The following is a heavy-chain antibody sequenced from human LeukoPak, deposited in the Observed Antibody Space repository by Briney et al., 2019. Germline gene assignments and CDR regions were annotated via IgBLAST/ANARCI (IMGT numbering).Heavy chain of an antibody. CDR3: ARTHSEVAADY. J-gene: IGHJ4*02. CDR1: GGTFSSYA. V-gene: IGHV1-69*04. CDR2: IIPILGIA. D-gene: IGHD2-15*01. Sequence: ASVKVSCKASGGTFSSYAISWVRQAPGQGLEWMGRIIPILGIANYAQKFQGRVTITADKSTSTAYMELSSLRSEDTAVYYCARTHSEVAADYWGQGTLVTVSS.